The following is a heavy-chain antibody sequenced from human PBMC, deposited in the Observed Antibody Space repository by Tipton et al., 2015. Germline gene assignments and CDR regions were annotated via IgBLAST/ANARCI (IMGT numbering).Heavy chain of an antibody. CDR2: ISGSGGST. D-gene: IGHD1-26*01. J-gene: IGHJ3*02. Sequence: SLRLSCVASGFTFSNYAMNWVRQAPGKGLEWVSLISGSGGSTFYADSVKGRFTISRDNSKNTLYLQMNSLRAEDTAVYYCARDDVGAFDIWGQGTMVTVSS. V-gene: IGHV3-23*01. CDR1: GFTFSNYA. CDR3: ARDDVGAFDI.